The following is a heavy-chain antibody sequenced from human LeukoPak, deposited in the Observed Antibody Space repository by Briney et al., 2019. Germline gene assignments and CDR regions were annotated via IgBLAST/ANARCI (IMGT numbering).Heavy chain of an antibody. J-gene: IGHJ4*02. V-gene: IGHV4-39*07. Sequence: PSETLSLTCTVSGGSVSSTTYYWGWIRQPPGKGLEWIGSIYYSGSTYYNPSLESRVTISVDTSKNQFSLKLSSVTAADTAVYYCARDQGQSGSYNLIIDYWGQGTQVTVSS. CDR1: GGSVSSTTYY. D-gene: IGHD1-26*01. CDR3: ARDQGQSGSYNLIIDY. CDR2: IYYSGST.